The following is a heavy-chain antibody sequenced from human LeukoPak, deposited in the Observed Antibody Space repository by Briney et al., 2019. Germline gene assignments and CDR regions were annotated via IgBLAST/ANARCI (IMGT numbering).Heavy chain of an antibody. Sequence: GGSLRLSCAASGFTFSSYWMHWVRQAPGKGLVWVSRINSDGSNTNYADSVKGRFTISRDNAKNTLYLQMNSLRAEDTAVYYCVKDRSGSFTFDYWGQGTLVTVSS. CDR2: INSDGSNT. V-gene: IGHV3-74*01. CDR3: VKDRSGSFTFDY. D-gene: IGHD1-26*01. CDR1: GFTFSSYW. J-gene: IGHJ4*02.